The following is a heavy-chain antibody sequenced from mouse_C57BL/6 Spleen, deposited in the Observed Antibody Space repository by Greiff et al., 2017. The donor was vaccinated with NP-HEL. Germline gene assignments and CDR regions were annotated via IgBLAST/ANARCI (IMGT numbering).Heavy chain of an antibody. CDR3: ASYDGYYDYAMDY. CDR2: IYPSDSET. D-gene: IGHD2-3*01. V-gene: IGHV1-61*01. J-gene: IGHJ4*01. CDR1: GYTFTSYW. Sequence: QVQLQQPGAELVRPGSSVKLSCKASGYTFTSYWMDWVKQRPGQGLEWIGNIYPSDSETHYNQKFKDKATLTVDKSSSTAYMQLSSLTSEDSAVYYCASYDGYYDYAMDYWGQGTSVTVSS.